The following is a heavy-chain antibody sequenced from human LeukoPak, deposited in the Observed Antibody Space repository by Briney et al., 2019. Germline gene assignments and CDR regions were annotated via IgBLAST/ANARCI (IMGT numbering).Heavy chain of an antibody. CDR3: ARGRSVGATNSIYYYGMDV. D-gene: IGHD1-26*01. CDR2: IIPIFGTA. J-gene: IGHJ6*02. Sequence: SVKVSCKASGGTVSSYAISWVRQAPGQGLEWMGGIIPIFGTANYAQKFQGRVTITADESTSTAYMELSSLRSEDTAVYYCARGRSVGATNSIYYYGMDVWGQGTTVTVSS. CDR1: GGTVSSYA. V-gene: IGHV1-69*13.